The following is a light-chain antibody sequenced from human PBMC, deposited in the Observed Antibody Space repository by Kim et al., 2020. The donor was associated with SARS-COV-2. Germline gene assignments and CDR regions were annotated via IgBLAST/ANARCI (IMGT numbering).Light chain of an antibody. V-gene: IGKV1-33*01. CDR3: QQYDLLPPT. CDR1: QDINNY. J-gene: IGKJ3*01. Sequence: ASVGDRVTITCQASQDINNYLNWYQQKPGKAPTLLIYDASYLEPGVPSRFSGSQSGTDFTFTISSLQPGDIATYYCQQYDLLPPTFGSGTKVDIK. CDR2: DAS.